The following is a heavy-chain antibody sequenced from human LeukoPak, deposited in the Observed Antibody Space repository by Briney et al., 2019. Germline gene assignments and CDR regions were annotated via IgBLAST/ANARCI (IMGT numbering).Heavy chain of an antibody. J-gene: IGHJ6*02. Sequence: SETLSLTCAVYGGSFSGYYWTWIRHSQGKGLEWIGEINHSGNTNYNPSLKSRVTISVDTSKNQFSLKLSSVTAADTAVYYCARSKPFMITFGGVIVVPYGMDVWGQGTTVTVSS. V-gene: IGHV4-34*01. D-gene: IGHD3-16*02. CDR1: GGSFSGYY. CDR3: ARSKPFMITFGGVIVVPYGMDV. CDR2: INHSGNT.